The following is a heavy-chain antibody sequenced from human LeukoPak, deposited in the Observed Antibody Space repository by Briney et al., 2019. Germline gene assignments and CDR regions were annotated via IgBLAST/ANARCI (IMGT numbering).Heavy chain of an antibody. J-gene: IGHJ4*02. D-gene: IGHD3-10*01. Sequence: PGGSLRLSCAASGFTFSSYAMHWVRQAPGKGLEWVAVISYDGSNKYYADSVKGRFTISRDNSKNTLYLQMNSLRAEDTAVYYCARGRGSADYWGQGTLVTVSS. V-gene: IGHV3-30-3*01. CDR3: ARGRGSADY. CDR1: GFTFSSYA. CDR2: ISYDGSNK.